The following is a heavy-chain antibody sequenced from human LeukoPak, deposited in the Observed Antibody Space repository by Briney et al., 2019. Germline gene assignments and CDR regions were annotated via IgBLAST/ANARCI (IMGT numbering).Heavy chain of an antibody. D-gene: IGHD2-2*01. CDR1: GGSFSGYY. V-gene: IGHV4-34*01. J-gene: IGHJ4*02. CDR3: ARYPLYCSSTSCHSLDY. CDR2: INRSGST. Sequence: PSETLSLTCAVYGGSFSGYYWSWIRQPPGKGLEWIGEINRSGSTNYNPSLKSRVTISVDTSKNQFSLKLSSVTAADTAVYYCARYPLYCSSTSCHSLDYWGQGTLVTVSS.